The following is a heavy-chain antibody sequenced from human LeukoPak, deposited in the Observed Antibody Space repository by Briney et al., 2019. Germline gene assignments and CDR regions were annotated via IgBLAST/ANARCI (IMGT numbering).Heavy chain of an antibody. CDR3: ARDAGGYSYGYLDY. Sequence: GGSLRLSCAASGFTFSSYWMHWVRQAPGKGLVWVSRINSDGSSTSYADSVKGRFTISRDNVKNTLYLQMNSLRAEDTAVYYCARDAGGYSYGYLDYWGQGTLVTVSS. J-gene: IGHJ4*02. CDR1: GFTFSSYW. V-gene: IGHV3-74*01. CDR2: INSDGSST. D-gene: IGHD5-18*01.